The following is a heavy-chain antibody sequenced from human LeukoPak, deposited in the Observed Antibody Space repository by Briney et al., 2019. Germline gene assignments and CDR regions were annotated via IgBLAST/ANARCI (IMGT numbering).Heavy chain of an antibody. CDR1: GFTVSGYG. Sequence: PGRSLRLSCAASGFTVSGYGMHWVRQAPGKGLEWMAVISYDGSHIYYADSVKGRFTISRDSSKNTLYLQMNSLRTDDTAVYYCARDRIEGATPRYYFDYWGQGTLVTVSS. J-gene: IGHJ4*02. CDR2: ISYDGSHI. D-gene: IGHD1-26*01. V-gene: IGHV3-30*03. CDR3: ARDRIEGATPRYYFDY.